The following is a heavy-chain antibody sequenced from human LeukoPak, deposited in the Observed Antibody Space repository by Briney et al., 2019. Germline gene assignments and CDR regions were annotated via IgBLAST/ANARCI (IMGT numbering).Heavy chain of an antibody. D-gene: IGHD1-7*01. CDR2: IYYSGST. J-gene: IGHJ5*02. CDR1: GGSISSSSYY. CDR3: ARGITGTNWFDP. Sequence: SETLSLTCTVSGGSISSSSYYWGWVRQPPGKGLEWIGSIYYSGSTYYNPSLKSRVTISVDTSKNQFSLKLSSATAADTAVYCCARGITGTNWFDPWGQGTLVTVSS. V-gene: IGHV4-39*07.